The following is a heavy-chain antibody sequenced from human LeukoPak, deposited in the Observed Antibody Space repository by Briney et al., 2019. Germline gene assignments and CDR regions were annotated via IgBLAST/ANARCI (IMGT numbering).Heavy chain of an antibody. CDR1: GFTFDDYG. V-gene: IGHV3-20*04. CDR2: INWNGGST. CDR3: ARDPRSSGYLTFDY. J-gene: IGHJ4*02. Sequence: GGPLRLSCAASGFTFDDYGMSWVRQAPGKGLEWVSGINWNGGSTGYADSVKGRFTISRDNAKNSLYLQMNSLRAEDTALYYCARDPRSSGYLTFDYWGQGTLVTVSS. D-gene: IGHD3-22*01.